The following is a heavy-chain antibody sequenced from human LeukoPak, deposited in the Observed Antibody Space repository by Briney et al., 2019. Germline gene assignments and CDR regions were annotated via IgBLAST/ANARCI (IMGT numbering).Heavy chain of an antibody. CDR3: ARAANYYDSSAYFYMDV. Sequence: GGSLRLSCAASGFIVSNNYINWVRQAPGKGLEWVSIIYSGGSTYYADSVKGRFTISRDNSKNTLYLQMNSLRAEDTAVYYCARAANYYDSSAYFYMDVWGRGTTVTVSS. J-gene: IGHJ6*03. CDR2: IYSGGST. CDR1: GFIVSNNY. V-gene: IGHV3-53*01. D-gene: IGHD3-22*01.